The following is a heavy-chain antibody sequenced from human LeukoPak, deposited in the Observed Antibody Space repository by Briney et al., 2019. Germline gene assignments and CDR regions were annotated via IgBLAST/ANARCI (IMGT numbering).Heavy chain of an antibody. CDR2: INPNSGGT. CDR3: ARDYYDSSGYLE. CDR1: GYTFTGYY. Sequence: GASVKVSCKASGYTFTGYYMHWVRQAPGQGLEWMGWINPNSGGTNYAQKFQGWVTMTRDTSISTAYMELSRLRSDDTAVYYCARDYYDSSGYLEWGQGTLVTVSS. D-gene: IGHD3-22*01. V-gene: IGHV1-2*04. J-gene: IGHJ4*02.